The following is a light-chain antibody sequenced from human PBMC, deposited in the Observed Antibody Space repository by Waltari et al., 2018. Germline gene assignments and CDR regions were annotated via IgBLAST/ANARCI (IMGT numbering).Light chain of an antibody. CDR1: QSVVYNTNNKKY. Sequence: DIVMTQSPDSLAVSLGERATINCKSSQSVVYNTNNKKYLAWYQQKSGQPPKLLIHGASSRESGVPDRFSGSGSATDFTLTISNLQAEDVAIYYCQQYLNTPPTFGGGTKVEIK. J-gene: IGKJ4*01. CDR3: QQYLNTPPT. CDR2: GAS. V-gene: IGKV4-1*01.